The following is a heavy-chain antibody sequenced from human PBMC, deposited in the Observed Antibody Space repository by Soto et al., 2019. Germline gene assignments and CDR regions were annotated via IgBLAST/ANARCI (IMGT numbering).Heavy chain of an antibody. J-gene: IGHJ5*02. CDR2: ISLYSDGT. Sequence: QVQLVQSGGEVKRPGASVKVSCKTSGYTFSNYGITWVRQAPGQPLEWLGWISLYSDGTNYAQKFQGRVSMTTDTSTTTAYMELRSLRSDDTSVYYGARVVPGAEAWFGPWGQGTLVTFSS. CDR3: ARVVPGAEAWFGP. V-gene: IGHV1-18*01. D-gene: IGHD2-2*01. CDR1: GYTFSNYG.